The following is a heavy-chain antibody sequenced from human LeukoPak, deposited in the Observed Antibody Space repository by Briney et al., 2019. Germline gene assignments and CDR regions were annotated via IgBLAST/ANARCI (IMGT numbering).Heavy chain of an antibody. J-gene: IGHJ6*02. CDR3: ASHPFLGYCSGGSCYMFYYGMDV. CDR1: GFTFSSYT. CDR2: ISSSSSDI. V-gene: IGHV3-21*01. D-gene: IGHD2-15*01. Sequence: AGGSLRLSCAASGFTFSSYTMNWVRQAPGKGLEWVSSISSSSSDIYYAASVKGRFTISRDNAKNSLYLQMNSLRAQDTAVYYCASHPFLGYCSGGSCYMFYYGMDVWGQGTTVTVSS.